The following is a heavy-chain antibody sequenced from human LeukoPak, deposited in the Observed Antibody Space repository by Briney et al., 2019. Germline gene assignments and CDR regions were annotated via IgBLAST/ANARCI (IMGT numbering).Heavy chain of an antibody. J-gene: IGHJ4*02. Sequence: ASVKVSCKASGYTFTGYYMHWVRQAPGQGLEWMGWINPNSGGTNYAQKVQGRVTMTRDTSISTAYMELSRLRSDDTAVYYCARGSSGYYSSAFDYWGQGTLVTVSS. CDR3: ARGSSGYYSSAFDY. CDR1: GYTFTGYY. D-gene: IGHD3-22*01. CDR2: INPNSGGT. V-gene: IGHV1-2*02.